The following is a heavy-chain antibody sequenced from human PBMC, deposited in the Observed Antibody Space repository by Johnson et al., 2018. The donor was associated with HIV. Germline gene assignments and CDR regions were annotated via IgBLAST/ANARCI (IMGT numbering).Heavy chain of an antibody. CDR3: ATIAAHGAAFDI. Sequence: VESGGGLVQPGRSLRLSCAASGFTFDDYAMHWVRQAPGKGLEWVSGISWNSGSIGYADSVKGRFTISRDNAKNSLYLQMNSLRPEDTAAYYCATIAAHGAAFDIWGQGTVVTVSS. CDR1: GFTFDDYA. CDR2: ISWNSGSI. V-gene: IGHV3-9*01. J-gene: IGHJ3*02. D-gene: IGHD6-25*01.